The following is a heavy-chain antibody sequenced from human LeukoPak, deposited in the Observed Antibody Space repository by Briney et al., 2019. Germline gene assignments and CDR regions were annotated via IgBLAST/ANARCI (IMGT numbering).Heavy chain of an antibody. D-gene: IGHD4-17*01. CDR2: INSDGSST. J-gene: IGHJ5*02. CDR3: ARVTVYGDDRGANCFDP. V-gene: IGHV3-74*01. Sequence: GGSLRLSCAASGFSFSSYWMHWVRQAPGKGLVWVSRINSDGSSTSYADSVKGRFTISRDNAKNTLYLQMNSLRAEDTAVYYCARVTVYGDDRGANCFDPWAEATVPSVLS. CDR1: GFSFSSYW.